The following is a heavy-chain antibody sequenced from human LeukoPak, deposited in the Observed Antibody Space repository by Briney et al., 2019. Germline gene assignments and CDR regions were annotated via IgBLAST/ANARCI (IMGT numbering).Heavy chain of an antibody. J-gene: IGHJ4*02. Sequence: SETLSLTCTVSGGSISSSSYYWGWIRQPPGKGLEWIGSIYYSGSTYYNPSLKSRVTISVDTSKNQFSLKLSSVTAADTAVYYCARGFIAAAGSHDYWGQGTLVTVSS. D-gene: IGHD6-13*01. CDR3: ARGFIAAAGSHDY. CDR1: GGSISSSSYY. V-gene: IGHV4-39*07. CDR2: IYYSGST.